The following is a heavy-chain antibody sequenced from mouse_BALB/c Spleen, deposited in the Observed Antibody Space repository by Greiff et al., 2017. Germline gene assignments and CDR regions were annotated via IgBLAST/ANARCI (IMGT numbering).Heavy chain of an antibody. CDR2: ISDGGSYT. CDR1: GFTFSDYY. Sequence: EVMLVESGGGLVKPGGSLKLSCAASGFTFSDYYMYWVRQTPEKRLEWVATISDGGSYTYYPDSVKGRFTISRDNAKNNLYLQMSSLKSEDTAMYYCARDRGIYYGSSFDYWGQGTTLTVSS. CDR3: ARDRGIYYGSSFDY. V-gene: IGHV5-4*02. D-gene: IGHD1-1*01. J-gene: IGHJ2*01.